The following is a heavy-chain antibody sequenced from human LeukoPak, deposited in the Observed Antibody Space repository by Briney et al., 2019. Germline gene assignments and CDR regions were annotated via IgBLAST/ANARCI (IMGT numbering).Heavy chain of an antibody. J-gene: IGHJ4*02. CDR1: GGSIRSYY. Sequence: SETLSLTCTVSGGSIRSYYWSWIRQPPGKGLEWIGYIYYSGSTNYNPSLKSRVTISVDTSKNQFSLKLSSVTAADTAVYYCARARGSSGWHEYWGQGTLVTVSS. V-gene: IGHV4-59*01. D-gene: IGHD6-19*01. CDR3: ARARGSSGWHEY. CDR2: IYYSGST.